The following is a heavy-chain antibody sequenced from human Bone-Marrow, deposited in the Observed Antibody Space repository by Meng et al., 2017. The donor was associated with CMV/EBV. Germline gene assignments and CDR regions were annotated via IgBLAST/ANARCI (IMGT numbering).Heavy chain of an antibody. Sequence: ISSSIWWSWVRQPPGKGLEWIGEIYHSGSTNYNPSLKSRVTIPVDKSKNQFSLKLSSVTAADTAVYYCARVRSYYDSSGYYRNWFDPWGQGTLVTVSS. V-gene: IGHV4-4*02. CDR1: ISSSIW. J-gene: IGHJ5*02. D-gene: IGHD3-22*01. CDR3: ARVRSYYDSSGYYRNWFDP. CDR2: IYHSGST.